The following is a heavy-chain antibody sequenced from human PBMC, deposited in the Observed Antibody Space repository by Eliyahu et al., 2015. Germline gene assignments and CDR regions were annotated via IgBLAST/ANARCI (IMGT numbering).Heavy chain of an antibody. CDR3: ARRDCSGVNCYTYFDY. CDR2: IXPGDSNT. V-gene: IGHV5-51*01. D-gene: IGHD2-15*01. CDR1: GYXFTSYW. Sequence: EVQLVQSGAEVKKPGESLKISCKGSGYXFTSYWIGWVRQMPGKGLGWMGXIXPGDSNTRYSPSFQGQVTISADKSISTAYLQWSSLKASDTAMYYCARRDCSGVNCYTYFDYWGQGTLVTVSS. J-gene: IGHJ4*02.